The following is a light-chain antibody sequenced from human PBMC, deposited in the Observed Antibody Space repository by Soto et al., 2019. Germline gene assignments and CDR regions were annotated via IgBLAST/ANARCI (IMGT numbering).Light chain of an antibody. CDR2: GAS. J-gene: IGKJ4*01. Sequence: EIALTQSPATLSLSPGESATPSCKASQSVRSYLAWYQQKPGQAPRLLIYGASNRATGIPPKFSGSRSGTECTLTVDSLQSDDIAVYYCQQYYNWPVTLGGGTKVDIK. CDR3: QQYYNWPVT. CDR1: QSVRSY. V-gene: IGKV3D-15*01.